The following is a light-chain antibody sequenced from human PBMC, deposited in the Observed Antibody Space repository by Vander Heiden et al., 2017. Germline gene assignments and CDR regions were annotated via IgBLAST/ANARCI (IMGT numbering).Light chain of an antibody. CDR3: QQSYSTPLT. J-gene: IGKJ4*01. CDR2: AAS. V-gene: IGKV1-39*01. Sequence: LQLNHSPSFLSASVGDRVTITCLVSQSISSYLNWYQQKPGKAPKLLIYAASSLQSGVPSRFSGSGSVTDFTLTIISLQPEDFATYYCQQSYSTPLTFGGGTKVEIK. CDR1: QSISSY.